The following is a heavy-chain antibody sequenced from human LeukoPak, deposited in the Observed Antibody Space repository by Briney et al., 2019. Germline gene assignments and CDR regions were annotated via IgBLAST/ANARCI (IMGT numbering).Heavy chain of an antibody. J-gene: IGHJ4*02. CDR2: INHSGST. D-gene: IGHD3-22*01. Sequence: PSETLSLTCAVYGGSFSGYYWSWIRQPPGKGLEWIGEINHSGSTNYNPSLRRRVTVSVDTSKNQFSLKLSSVTAGDTAVYYCARVGVITMIVNYWGQGTLVTVSS. V-gene: IGHV4-34*01. CDR3: ARVGVITMIVNY. CDR1: GGSFSGYY.